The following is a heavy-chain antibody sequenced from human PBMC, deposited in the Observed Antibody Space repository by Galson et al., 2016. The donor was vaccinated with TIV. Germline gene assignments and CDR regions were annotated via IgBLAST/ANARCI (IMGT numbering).Heavy chain of an antibody. V-gene: IGHV5-51*03. D-gene: IGHD5-18*01. CDR1: GYSLTSYR. Sequence: QSGAEVKKPGESLKISCKASGYSLTSYRIAWVRQVPGKGLEWMGIIYARDSDIKYSPSFQGQVTISADESVSTAYLQWSSLKASDTAMYYCARAPGYAGYSYGYFDYWGQGTLVTVSS. J-gene: IGHJ4*02. CDR3: ARAPGYAGYSYGYFDY. CDR2: IYARDSDI.